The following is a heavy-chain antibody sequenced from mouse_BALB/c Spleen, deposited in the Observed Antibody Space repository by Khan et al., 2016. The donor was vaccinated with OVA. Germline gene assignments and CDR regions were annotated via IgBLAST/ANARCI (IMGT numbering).Heavy chain of an antibody. V-gene: IGHV2-4*02. CDR2: IWRGGST. Sequence: QLKLSGPGLVQPSQSLSITSTVSDFSLTNSGLHWVRHPPGKGLQWLGVIWRGGSTDYNVAFISNLSLRKDNSNTQAFFKMNSLQVVDITIYFSARRYYGRRYGFAYWGQGTLVTVSA. J-gene: IGHJ3*01. CDR3: ARRYYGRRYGFAY. CDR1: DFSLTNSG. D-gene: IGHD2-1*01.